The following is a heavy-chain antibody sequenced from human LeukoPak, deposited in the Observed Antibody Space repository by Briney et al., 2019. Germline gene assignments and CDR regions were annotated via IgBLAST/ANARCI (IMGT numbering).Heavy chain of an antibody. V-gene: IGHV1-8*01. CDR1: GYTFTSYD. D-gene: IGHD3-9*01. Sequence: ASVKVSCKASGYTFTSYDINWVRRATGQGLEWMGWMNPNSGNTGYAQKFQGRVTMTRNTSISTAYMELSSLRSEDTAVYYCARGRYYDILTGYHYPEFDYWGQGTLVTVSS. CDR2: MNPNSGNT. J-gene: IGHJ4*02. CDR3: ARGRYYDILTGYHYPEFDY.